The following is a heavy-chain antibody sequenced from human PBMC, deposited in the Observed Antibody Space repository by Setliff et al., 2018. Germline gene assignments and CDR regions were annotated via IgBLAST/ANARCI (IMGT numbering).Heavy chain of an antibody. J-gene: IGHJ2*01. CDR1: GFTCSSYS. Sequence: GGSLRLSCAASGFTCSSYSINWVRQAPGKGLEWVSYISSSSSTIYYADSVKGRFTISRDNAKNSLYLRMNSLRAEDTAVYYCARVAGRGRYWYFDLWGRGTLVTVSS. CDR3: ARVAGRGRYWYFDL. V-gene: IGHV3-48*04. CDR2: ISSSSSTI.